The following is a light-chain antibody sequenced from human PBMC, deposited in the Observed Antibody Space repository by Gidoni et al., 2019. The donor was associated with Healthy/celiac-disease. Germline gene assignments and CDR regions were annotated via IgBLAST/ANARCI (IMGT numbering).Light chain of an antibody. CDR3: QQSYSTPYT. CDR1: QSISSY. V-gene: IGKV1-39*01. Sequence: DIQLTQPPSSLSASVGDRVTITCRASQSISSYLNWYQQKPWKAPQLLIYAASSLQSGVPSRFSGSGSGTDFTLTISSLQPEDFATYYCQQSYSTPYTFGQGTKLEIK. J-gene: IGKJ2*01. CDR2: AAS.